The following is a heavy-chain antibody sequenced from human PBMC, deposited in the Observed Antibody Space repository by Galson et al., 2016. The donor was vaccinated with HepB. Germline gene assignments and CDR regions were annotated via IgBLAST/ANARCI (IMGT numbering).Heavy chain of an antibody. CDR1: GFTFSSYW. Sequence: SLRLSCAASGFTFSSYWMHRVRQSPEEGLVWVSHINSDGSTTAYAASVKGRFTISRANAKNTLYLQMNSLRVEDTAVYYCARDPLLWGHWFDPWGQGTLVTVSS. V-gene: IGHV3-74*01. J-gene: IGHJ5*02. CDR3: ARDPLLWGHWFDP. D-gene: IGHD3-10*01. CDR2: INSDGSTT.